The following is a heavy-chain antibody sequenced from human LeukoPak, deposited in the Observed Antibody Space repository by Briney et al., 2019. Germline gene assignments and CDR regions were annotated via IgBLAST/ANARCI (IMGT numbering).Heavy chain of an antibody. CDR2: INPSGGST. V-gene: IGHV1-46*01. CDR1: GYTFTTYG. CDR3: ARDTILWAFDI. D-gene: IGHD3-3*01. J-gene: IGHJ3*02. Sequence: ASVKVSCKASGYTFTTYGLSWVRQAPGRGLEWMGIINPSGGSTSYAQKFQGRVTMTRDTSTSTVYMELSSLRSEDTAVYYCARDTILWAFDIWGQGTMVTVSS.